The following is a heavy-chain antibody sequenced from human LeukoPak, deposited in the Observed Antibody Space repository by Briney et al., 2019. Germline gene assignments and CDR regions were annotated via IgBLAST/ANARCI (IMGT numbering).Heavy chain of an antibody. D-gene: IGHD5-12*01. CDR2: ITSTSSYM. CDR3: ARGPSGYHNT. Sequence: AGGSLRLSCAASGLIFDDYAMNWVRQAPGKGLEWVSSITSTSSYMYYADSVKGRFTISRDNAQNSLYLHMGSLRAEDTAVYYCARGPSGYHNTGGQGTLVTVSS. CDR1: GLIFDDYA. J-gene: IGHJ4*02. V-gene: IGHV3-21*01.